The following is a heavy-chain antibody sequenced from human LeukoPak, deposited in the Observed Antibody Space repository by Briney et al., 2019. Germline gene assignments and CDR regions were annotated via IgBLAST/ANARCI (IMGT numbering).Heavy chain of an antibody. CDR3: AKAPLERPSHAFDI. CDR1: GFTFSSYA. D-gene: IGHD1-1*01. Sequence: HAGGSLRLSCAASGFTFSSYAMGWVRQAPGKGLEWVSAISGSGGNTYYADSVKGRFTISRDNFKNTLYLQVNSLRAEDTAVYYCAKAPLERPSHAFDIWGQGTEVTVSS. V-gene: IGHV3-23*01. CDR2: ISGSGGNT. J-gene: IGHJ3*02.